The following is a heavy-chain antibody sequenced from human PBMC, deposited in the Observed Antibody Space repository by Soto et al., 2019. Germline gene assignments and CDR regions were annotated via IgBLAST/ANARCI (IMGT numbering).Heavy chain of an antibody. Sequence: QVQLVESGGGVVQPGRSLRLSCAASGFTFSSYAMHWVRQAPGKGLEWVAVISYDGSNKYYADSVKGRFTISRDNSKNTLYLQMNSLRAEDTAVYYCASGLEMATLRHMDVWGKGTTVTVSS. CDR3: ASGLEMATLRHMDV. V-gene: IGHV3-30-3*01. J-gene: IGHJ6*04. CDR2: ISYDGSNK. D-gene: IGHD5-12*01. CDR1: GFTFSSYA.